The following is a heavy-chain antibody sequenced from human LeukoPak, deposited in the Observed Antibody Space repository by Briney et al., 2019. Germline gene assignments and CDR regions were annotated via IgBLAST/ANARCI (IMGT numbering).Heavy chain of an antibody. Sequence: SETLSLTCTVSGGSISSYYWSWIRQPPGKGLEWIGYIYYSGSTNYNPSLKSRVTISIDTSKNQFSLKLSSVTAADTAVYYCARGGWLIDYWGQGTLVTVSS. V-gene: IGHV4-59*12. CDR2: IYYSGST. D-gene: IGHD6-19*01. J-gene: IGHJ4*02. CDR3: ARGGWLIDY. CDR1: GGSISSYY.